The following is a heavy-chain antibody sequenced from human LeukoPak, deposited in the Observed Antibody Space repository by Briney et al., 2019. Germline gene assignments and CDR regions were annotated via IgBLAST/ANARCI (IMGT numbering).Heavy chain of an antibody. CDR1: DNSISSGYS. D-gene: IGHD1-26*01. CDR2: IYHSGST. Sequence: SETLSLTCTVSDNSISSGYSWGWIRQPPGKGLEWIGSIYHSGSTSYNPSLKSRVTISVDTSKNQFSLKLSSVTAADTAVYFCARDYSGSYYKWFDPWAREPWSPSPQ. CDR3: ARDYSGSYYKWFDP. V-gene: IGHV4-38-2*02. J-gene: IGHJ5*02.